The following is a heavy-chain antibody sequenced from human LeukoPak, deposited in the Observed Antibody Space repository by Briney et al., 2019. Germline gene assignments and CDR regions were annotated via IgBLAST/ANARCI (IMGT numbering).Heavy chain of an antibody. CDR2: ISAYNGNT. Sequence: ASVKVSCKASGYTFTSYGISWVRQAPGQGLEWMGWISAYNGNTNYAQKLQGRVTMTTDTSTSTAYMELRSLRSDDTAVYYCARVPQKGRGVPHNWFDPWGQGTLVTVSS. V-gene: IGHV1-18*01. J-gene: IGHJ5*02. CDR3: ARVPQKGRGVPHNWFDP. CDR1: GYTFTSYG. D-gene: IGHD3-10*01.